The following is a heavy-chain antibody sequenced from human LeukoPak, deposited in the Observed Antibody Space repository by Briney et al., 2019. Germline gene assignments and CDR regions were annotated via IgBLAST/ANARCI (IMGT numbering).Heavy chain of an antibody. D-gene: IGHD3/OR15-3a*01. CDR3: ATSYDMGWLIGY. CDR2: IKQDGSEK. V-gene: IGHV3-7*03. Sequence: PGGSLRLSCADSGFTFSGYWMNWVRQAPGQGLEWVANIKQDGSEKFYVASVKGRFTISRDNGKSSLYLQMNSLRAEDTALYYCATSYDMGWLIGYWGQGTLVTVSS. CDR1: GFTFSGYW. J-gene: IGHJ4*02.